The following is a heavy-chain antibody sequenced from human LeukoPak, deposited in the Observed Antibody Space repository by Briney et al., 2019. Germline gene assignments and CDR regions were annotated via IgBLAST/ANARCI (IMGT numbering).Heavy chain of an antibody. CDR2: IKHDGSEK. Sequence: PGGSLRLSCAASGFTFSSYWMSWVRQAPGKGLEWVANIKHDGSEKFYVDSVTGRFTISRDNAKNSLYFQMSSLRAEDTAVYYCARDADLGTTITGGFDIGGQGTMVTVSP. D-gene: IGHD5-12*01. CDR1: GFTFSSYW. CDR3: ARDADLGTTITGGFDI. J-gene: IGHJ3*02. V-gene: IGHV3-7*01.